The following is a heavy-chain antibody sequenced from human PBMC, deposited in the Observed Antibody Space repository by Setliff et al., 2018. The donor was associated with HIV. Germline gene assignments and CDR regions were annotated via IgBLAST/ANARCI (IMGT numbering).Heavy chain of an antibody. D-gene: IGHD2-2*01. J-gene: IGHJ4*02. V-gene: IGHV3-30*18. CDR1: GFTFSSHG. Sequence: GGSLRLSCAASGFTFSSHGMHWVRQAPGKGLEWVALISYDGINKYYSDTVKGRFTISRDNSKKTVYLQMSSLRVEDTAVYYCAKGPLGYCSTSSCYGRFDYWGQGTLVTVSS. CDR2: ISYDGINK. CDR3: AKGPLGYCSTSSCYGRFDY.